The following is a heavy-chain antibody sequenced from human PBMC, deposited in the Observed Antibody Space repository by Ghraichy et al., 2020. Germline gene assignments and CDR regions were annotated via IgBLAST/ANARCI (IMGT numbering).Heavy chain of an antibody. D-gene: IGHD2/OR15-2a*01. CDR1: GFTFSSYW. Sequence: GESLNISCVGSGFTFSSYWMSWVRRAPGKGLEWVANINQDGSEKDYVDSVKGRFIISSDNTRNSLYLQMNSLKAEDTAVYYCVRDLYLTTGRAGYFLWGPGTLVTMSS. J-gene: IGHJ4*02. CDR3: VRDLYLTTGRAGYFL. CDR2: INQDGSEK. V-gene: IGHV3-7*03.